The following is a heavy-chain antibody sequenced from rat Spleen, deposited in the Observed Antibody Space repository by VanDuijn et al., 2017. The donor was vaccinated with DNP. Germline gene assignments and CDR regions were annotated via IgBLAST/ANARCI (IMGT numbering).Heavy chain of an antibody. CDR2: IGSDGYAP. J-gene: IGHJ2*01. CDR1: GFTFNDYY. D-gene: IGHD4-3*01. CDR3: IRWNSGHFDY. V-gene: IGHV5-22*01. Sequence: EVQLVESGGGLEEPGGSLSLSCATSGFTFNDYYMAWVRQAPTKGLEWVAYIGSDGYAPYYGDSVKGRFTISRDNAKSTLYLQMNSLRSEDMATYYCIRWNSGHFDYWGQGVMVTVSS.